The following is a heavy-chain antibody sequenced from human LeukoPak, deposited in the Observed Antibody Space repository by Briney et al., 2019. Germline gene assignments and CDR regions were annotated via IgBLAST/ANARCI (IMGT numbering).Heavy chain of an antibody. V-gene: IGHV3-48*03. J-gene: IGHJ4*02. CDR3: ARTKWQLPWS. CDR2: ISSTSSIL. D-gene: IGHD1-26*01. CDR1: GFTFSTSD. Sequence: GGSLRLSCTASGFTFSTSDMTWIRQAPGKELEWVSHISSTSSILNYAESVKGRFTISRDNTKNSVFLDMHSLRAEDTAIYYCARTKWQLPWSWGLGTLVTVFS.